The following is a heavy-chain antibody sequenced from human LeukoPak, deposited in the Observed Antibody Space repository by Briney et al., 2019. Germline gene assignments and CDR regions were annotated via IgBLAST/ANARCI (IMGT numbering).Heavy chain of an antibody. CDR1: GFTFSSYG. V-gene: IGHV3-30*03. CDR3: ALSNWNYYYGMDV. J-gene: IGHJ6*02. CDR2: ISYDGSNK. D-gene: IGHD1-20*01. Sequence: GGSLRLSCAASGFTFSSYGMHWVRQAPGKGLEWVAVISYDGSNKYYADSVKGRFTISRDNSKNTLYLQMNSLRAEDTAVYYCALSNWNYYYGMDVWGQGTTVTVSS.